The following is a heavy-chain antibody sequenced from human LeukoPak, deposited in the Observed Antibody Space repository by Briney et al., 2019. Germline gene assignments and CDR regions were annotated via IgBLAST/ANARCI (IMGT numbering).Heavy chain of an antibody. V-gene: IGHV3-23*01. J-gene: IGHJ5*02. D-gene: IGHD6-13*01. CDR2: ISGSGGST. CDR3: AKDLVVAAAGNWFDP. CDR1: GFTFSSYA. Sequence: GGSLRLSCAASGFTFSSYAMSWVRQAPGKGLEWVSAISGSGGSTYYADSVKGRFTISRDNSKNTLYLQMNSLGAEDTAVYYCAKDLVVAAAGNWFDPWGQGTLVTVSS.